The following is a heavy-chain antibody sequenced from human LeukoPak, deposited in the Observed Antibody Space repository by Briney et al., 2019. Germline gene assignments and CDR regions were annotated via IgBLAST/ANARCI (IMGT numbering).Heavy chain of an antibody. J-gene: IGHJ6*04. CDR2: ISGSGGST. CDR3: AKDRFRTTGTSSMDV. CDR1: GFTFSSYA. V-gene: IGHV3-23*01. D-gene: IGHD1-1*01. Sequence: PGGSLRLSCAASGFTFSSYAMSWVRQAPGKGLEWDSTISGSGGSTYYADSVKGRFTISRDNSKNTLYLQMNSLRAEDTAVYYCAKDRFRTTGTSSMDVWGKGTTVTVSS.